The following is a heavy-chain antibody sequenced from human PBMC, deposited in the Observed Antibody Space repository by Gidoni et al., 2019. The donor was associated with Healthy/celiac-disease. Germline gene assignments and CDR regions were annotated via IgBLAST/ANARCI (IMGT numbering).Heavy chain of an antibody. V-gene: IGHV4-39*01. Sequence: QLQLQESGPGLVKPSETLSLTCTVSGGSISSSSYYGGWIRQPPGKGLEWIGSIDYSGSTYYNPSLKSRVTISVDTSKNQFSLKLSSVTAADTAVYYCASRAPDYYYYMDVWGKGTTVTVSS. CDR2: IDYSGST. CDR3: ASRAPDYYYYMDV. CDR1: GGSISSSSYY. J-gene: IGHJ6*03.